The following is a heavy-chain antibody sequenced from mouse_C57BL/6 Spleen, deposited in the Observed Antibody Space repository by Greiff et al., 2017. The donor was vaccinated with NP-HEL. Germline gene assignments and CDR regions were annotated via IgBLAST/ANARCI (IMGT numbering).Heavy chain of an antibody. CDR2: IDPSDSYT. V-gene: IGHV1-69*01. D-gene: IGHD3-2*02. J-gene: IGHJ4*01. CDR3: ARSRQLKGYYAMDY. CDR1: GYTFTSYW. Sequence: QVQLQQSGAELVMPGASVKLSCKASGYTFTSYWMHWVKQRPGQGLEWIGEIDPSDSYTNYNQKFKGKSTLTVDKSSSTAYMQLSSLTSEDSAVYYCARSRQLKGYYAMDYWGQGTPVTVSS.